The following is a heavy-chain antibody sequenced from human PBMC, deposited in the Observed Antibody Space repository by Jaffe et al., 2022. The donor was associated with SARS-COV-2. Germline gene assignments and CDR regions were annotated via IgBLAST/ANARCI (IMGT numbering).Heavy chain of an antibody. CDR3: ARSRDRGERTINWFDP. CDR2: INPSGGST. CDR1: GYTFTSYY. V-gene: IGHV1-46*01. D-gene: IGHD1-7*01. Sequence: QVQLVQSGAEVKKPGASVKVSCKASGYTFTSYYMHWVRQAPGQGLEWMGIINPSGGSTSYAQKFQGRVTMTRDTSTSTVYMELSSLRSEDTAVYYCARSRDRGERTINWFDPWGQGTLVTVSS. J-gene: IGHJ5*02.